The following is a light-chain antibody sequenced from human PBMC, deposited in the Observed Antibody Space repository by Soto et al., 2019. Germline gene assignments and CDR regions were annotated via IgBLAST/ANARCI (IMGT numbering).Light chain of an antibody. V-gene: IGLV2-14*01. CDR3: SSYTTRTTLYV. J-gene: IGLJ1*01. CDR1: SSDIGTYDH. Sequence: QSVLTQPASVSGSPGQSITISCSGTSSDIGTYDHVAWFQQFPGKTPKLVIYSVSDRPSGVSYRFSGSKSGNTASLTISGLQADDEADYYCSSYTTRTTLYVFGTGTKVTVL. CDR2: SVS.